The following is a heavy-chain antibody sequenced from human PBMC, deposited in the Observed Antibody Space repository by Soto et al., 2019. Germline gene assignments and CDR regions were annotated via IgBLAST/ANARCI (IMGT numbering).Heavy chain of an antibody. Sequence: GGSLRLSCAASGCTFTNAWLNWVRQAPGKGLEWVGRIKSKNDGGTTDYAAPVKGRFTISRDDSENTVYLQMNSLRAEDTAVYYCAREQTESITIFGVVLNWFDPWGQGTLVTVSS. J-gene: IGHJ5*02. CDR3: AREQTESITIFGVVLNWFDP. D-gene: IGHD3-3*01. V-gene: IGHV3-15*07. CDR2: IKSKNDGGTT. CDR1: GCTFTNAW.